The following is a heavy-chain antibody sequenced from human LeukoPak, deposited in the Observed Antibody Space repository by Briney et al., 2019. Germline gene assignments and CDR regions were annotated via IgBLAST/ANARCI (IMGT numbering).Heavy chain of an antibody. D-gene: IGHD3-10*01. CDR1: GYRFTGYY. CDR3: ARDLGVYYGSGSLFDI. J-gene: IGHJ3*02. Sequence: ASVKVSCKASGYRFTGYYLHWIRQAPGQGLEWMGWINPNSGGTNYAQKFQGRVTMTRDTSISTAYMELSRLRSDDTAVYYCARDLGVYYGSGSLFDIWGQGTMVTVSS. V-gene: IGHV1-2*02. CDR2: INPNSGGT.